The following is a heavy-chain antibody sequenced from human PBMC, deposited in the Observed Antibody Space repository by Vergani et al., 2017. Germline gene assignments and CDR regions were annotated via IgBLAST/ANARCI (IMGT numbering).Heavy chain of an antibody. Sequence: QVQLQQWGAGLLKPSETLSLTCAVYGGSFSGYYWSWIRQPPGKGLEWIGEINHSGSTNYNPSLKSRVTISVDTSKNQFSLKLSSVTAADTAVYYCARGRGRGYSGYERYYYGMDVWGQGTTVTVSS. V-gene: IGHV4-34*01. CDR2: INHSGST. D-gene: IGHD5-12*01. CDR3: ARGRGRGYSGYERYYYGMDV. J-gene: IGHJ6*02. CDR1: GGSFSGYY.